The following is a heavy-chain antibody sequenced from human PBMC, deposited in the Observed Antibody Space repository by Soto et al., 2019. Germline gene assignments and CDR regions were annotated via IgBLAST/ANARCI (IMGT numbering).Heavy chain of an antibody. Sequence: GXSXKVSFKASGYTXSTYDVSLVRQASGQGLEWMGWMNPSNCNTGYAQKFQGIVTITRNTSIITVYMELSGLRPYDTAVYYCARRKERSGPHYFDYWGQGTRGTVS. D-gene: IGHD6-25*01. V-gene: IGHV1-8*03. CDR1: GYTXSTYD. J-gene: IGHJ4*02. CDR2: MNPSNCNT. CDR3: ARRKERSGPHYFDY.